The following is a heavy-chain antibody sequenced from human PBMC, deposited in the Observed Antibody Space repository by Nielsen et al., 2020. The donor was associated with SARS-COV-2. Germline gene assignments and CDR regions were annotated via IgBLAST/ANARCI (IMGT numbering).Heavy chain of an antibody. Sequence: GESLKISCAASGFTFSSYEMNWVRQAPGKGLEWVALIWYDGSNKYYADSVKGRFIISRDNPKSTLFLQMNSLRVDDTAIYYCTNYHFWGQGTLVTVSS. D-gene: IGHD3-10*01. J-gene: IGHJ4*02. CDR1: GFTFSSYE. CDR3: TNYHF. CDR2: IWYDGSNK. V-gene: IGHV3-33*08.